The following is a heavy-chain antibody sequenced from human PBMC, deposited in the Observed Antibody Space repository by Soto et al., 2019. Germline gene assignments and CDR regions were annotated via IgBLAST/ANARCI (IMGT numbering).Heavy chain of an antibody. CDR3: ARPGRAPTYYYDSSGYFVY. Sequence: SDTLSLTCAVYGGSFSGYYWSWIRQPPGKGLEWIGEINHSGSTNYNPSLKSRVTISVDTSKNQFSLKLSSVTAADTAVYYCARPGRAPTYYYDSSGYFVYWGQETLVTVSS. J-gene: IGHJ4*02. V-gene: IGHV4-34*01. CDR1: GGSFSGYY. D-gene: IGHD3-22*01. CDR2: INHSGST.